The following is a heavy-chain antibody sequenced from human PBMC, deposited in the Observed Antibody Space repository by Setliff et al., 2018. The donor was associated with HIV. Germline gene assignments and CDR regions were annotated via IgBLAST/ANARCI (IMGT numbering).Heavy chain of an antibody. CDR3: ARSPRDSSGWFGEGDY. CDR1: GYSFTTYW. D-gene: IGHD6-19*01. V-gene: IGHV5-51*01. J-gene: IGHJ4*02. Sequence: GESLKISCKGSGYSFTTYWIAWVRQMPGEGLEWMGIINPADSDTRYSPSFQGQVTFSADKSINTAYLQWSGLKASSTAIYYCARSPRDSSGWFGEGDYWGQGTLVTVS. CDR2: INPADSDT.